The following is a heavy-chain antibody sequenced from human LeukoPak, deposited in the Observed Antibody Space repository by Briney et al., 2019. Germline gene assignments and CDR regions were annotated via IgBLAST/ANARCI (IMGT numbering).Heavy chain of an antibody. CDR1: GASISNSSHY. D-gene: IGHD6-19*01. CDR3: ARVVAVAGTFPDP. V-gene: IGHV4-39*07. Sequence: PSETLSLTCIVSGASISNSSHYWGWIRQPPGKGLEWIGNIYYTGTTYYAPSLKSRVTISIDTSKSQFSLKVSSVTAADTAVYYCARVVAVAGTFPDPWGQGTLVTVSS. CDR2: IYYTGTT. J-gene: IGHJ5*02.